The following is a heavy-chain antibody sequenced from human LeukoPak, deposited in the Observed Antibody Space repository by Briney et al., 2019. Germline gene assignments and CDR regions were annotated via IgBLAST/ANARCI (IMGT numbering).Heavy chain of an antibody. J-gene: IGHJ4*02. D-gene: IGHD6-19*01. CDR1: GGTFNSHA. CDR3: ARDKGEVAGTFDS. Sequence: SMKVSCKTSGGTFNSHAINWVRPAPGQGLEWMGRFIPFFGSSSYAQKFQGRLTITADRSTGTAYIEMGSLTSEDTAIYYCARDKGEVAGTFDSWGQGTLITVSS. CDR2: FIPFFGSS. V-gene: IGHV1-69*06.